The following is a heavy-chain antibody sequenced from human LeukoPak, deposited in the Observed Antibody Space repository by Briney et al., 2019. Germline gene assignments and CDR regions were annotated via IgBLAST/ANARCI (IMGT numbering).Heavy chain of an antibody. CDR2: IYYSGST. J-gene: IGHJ6*02. Sequence: SETLSLTCTVSGGSISSYYWSWIRQPPGKGLEWIGYIYYSGSTNYNPSLKSRVTISVDTSKNQFSLKLSSVTAADTAVYYCAGEHSSSWWPYYYGMDVWGQGTTVTVSS. V-gene: IGHV4-59*01. CDR3: AGEHSSSWWPYYYGMDV. D-gene: IGHD6-13*01. CDR1: GGSISSYY.